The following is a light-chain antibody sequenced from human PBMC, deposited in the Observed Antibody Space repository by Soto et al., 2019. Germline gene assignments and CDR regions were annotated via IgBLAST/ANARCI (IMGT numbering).Light chain of an antibody. Sequence: QSALTQPPSASGSPGQSVTISCTGTSSDVGGYNYVSWYQQHPGKAPKLMIYEVTKRPSGVPDRFSGSKSGNTASLTVSGLKADDEAHYYCSSNAGSDNRMFGGGTKVTVL. V-gene: IGLV2-8*01. J-gene: IGLJ3*02. CDR1: SSDVGGYNY. CDR2: EVT. CDR3: SSNAGSDNRM.